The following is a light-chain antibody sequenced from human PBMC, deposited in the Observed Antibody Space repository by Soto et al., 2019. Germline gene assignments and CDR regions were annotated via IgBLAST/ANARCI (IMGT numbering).Light chain of an antibody. CDR3: QQYFEWHPMT. V-gene: IGKV3-15*01. Sequence: EVVMTQSPATLSVSPGERATLSCWASETVATNLARYQQKPGQATRLIISGASTRADGISDRFRGSGSGTEFTLTISSLRSEDSAIYYCQQYFEWHPMTFGQGTKVDIK. CDR1: ETVATN. J-gene: IGKJ1*01. CDR2: GAS.